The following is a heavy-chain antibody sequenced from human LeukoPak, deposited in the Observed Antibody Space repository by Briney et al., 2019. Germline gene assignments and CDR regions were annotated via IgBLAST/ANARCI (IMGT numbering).Heavy chain of an antibody. J-gene: IGHJ3*02. V-gene: IGHV3-7*01. CDR3: ARDSTPYYYDSSGYSSREAFDI. D-gene: IGHD3-22*01. CDR1: GFTFSSYW. Sequence: GGSLRLSCAASGFTFSSYWMSWVRQAPGKGLEWVANIKQDGSEKYYVDSVKGRFTISRDNAKNSLYLQMNSLRAEDTAVYYCARDSTPYYYDSSGYSSREAFDIWGQGTMVTVSS. CDR2: IKQDGSEK.